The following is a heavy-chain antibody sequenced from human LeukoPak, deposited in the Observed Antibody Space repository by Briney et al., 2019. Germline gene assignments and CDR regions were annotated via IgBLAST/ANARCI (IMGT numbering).Heavy chain of an antibody. Sequence: ASVKVSCKASSYTFTSYGISWVRQAPGQGLEWMGWISAYNDNTNYAQKLQGRVTMTTDTSTSTAYMELRSLRSDDTAVYYCARVWGSGWPLYYYYYGMDVWGQGTTVTVSS. J-gene: IGHJ6*02. V-gene: IGHV1-18*01. D-gene: IGHD6-19*01. CDR3: ARVWGSGWPLYYYYYGMDV. CDR1: SYTFTSYG. CDR2: ISAYNDNT.